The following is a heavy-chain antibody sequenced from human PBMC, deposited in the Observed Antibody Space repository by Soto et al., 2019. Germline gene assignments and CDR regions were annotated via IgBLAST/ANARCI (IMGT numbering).Heavy chain of an antibody. V-gene: IGHV4-31*03. CDR1: GVSISSGGYY. CDR2: LYHSGNT. D-gene: IGHD6-13*01. CDR3: ARVYRGRSCSQWDY. J-gene: IGHJ4*02. Sequence: QVQLQESCPGLVKSSQTLSLHCTVSGVSISSGGYYWSWIRQHPGKCLECIGYLYHSGNTYYNTSLKSRGSIAVDTSKNQISLKLSSVTGADTAVYYCARVYRGRSCSQWDYWFQGTLVAVSS.